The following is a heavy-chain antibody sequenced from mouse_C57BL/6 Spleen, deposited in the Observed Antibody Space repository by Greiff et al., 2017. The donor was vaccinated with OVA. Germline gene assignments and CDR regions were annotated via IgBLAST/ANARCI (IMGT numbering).Heavy chain of an antibody. CDR1: GFTFSDFY. J-gene: IGHJ1*03. CDR3: ARSRWDYDGYFDV. D-gene: IGHD2-4*01. CDR2: SRNKANDYTT. V-gene: IGHV7-1*01. Sequence: EVNVVESGGGLVQSGRSLRLSCATSGFTFSDFYMEWVRQAPGKGLEWIAASRNKANDYTTEYSASVKGRFIVSRDTSQSILYLQMNALRAEDTAIYYCARSRWDYDGYFDVWGTGTTVTVSS.